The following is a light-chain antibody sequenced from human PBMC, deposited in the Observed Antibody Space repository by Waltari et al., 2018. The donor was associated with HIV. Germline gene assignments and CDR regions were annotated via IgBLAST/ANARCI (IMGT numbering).Light chain of an antibody. CDR2: DDS. Sequence: SYVLTQPPSVSVAPGQTARITCGGNNVGRKRVHGYQQKPGQAPVLVVYDDSDRPSGIPERFSGSNSGNTATLTISRVEAGDEADYYCQVWDSSSDHPRVFGGGTKLTVL. CDR1: NVGRKR. V-gene: IGLV3-21*02. J-gene: IGLJ3*02. CDR3: QVWDSSSDHPRV.